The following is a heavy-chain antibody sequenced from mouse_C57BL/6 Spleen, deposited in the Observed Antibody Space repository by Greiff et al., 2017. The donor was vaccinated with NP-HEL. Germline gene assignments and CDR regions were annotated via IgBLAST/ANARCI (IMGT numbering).Heavy chain of an antibody. CDR2: IDPETGGT. CDR1: GYTFTDYE. CDR3: SVTTVVATDYAMDY. J-gene: IGHJ4*01. Sequence: QVQLQQSGAELVRPGASVTLSCKASGYTFTDYEMHWVKQTPVHGLEWIGAIDPETGGTAYNQKLKGKAILTAYTYTSTAYMELRSQTSEDSAVYYCSVTTVVATDYAMDYWGQGTSVTVSS. D-gene: IGHD1-1*01. V-gene: IGHV1-15*01.